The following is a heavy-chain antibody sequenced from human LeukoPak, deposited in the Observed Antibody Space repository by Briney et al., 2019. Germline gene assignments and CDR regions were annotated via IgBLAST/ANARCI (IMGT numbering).Heavy chain of an antibody. CDR3: AKGPGGYYDSSGYYYFDY. CDR2: ISGSGGST. J-gene: IGHJ4*02. Sequence: GGSLRLSCAASRFTLSTYWMSWVRQAPGKGLEWVSAISGSGGSTYYADSVKGRFTISRDNSKNTLYLQMNSLRAEDTAVYYCAKGPGGYYDSSGYYYFDYWGQGTLVTVSS. D-gene: IGHD3-22*01. CDR1: RFTLSTYW. V-gene: IGHV3-23*01.